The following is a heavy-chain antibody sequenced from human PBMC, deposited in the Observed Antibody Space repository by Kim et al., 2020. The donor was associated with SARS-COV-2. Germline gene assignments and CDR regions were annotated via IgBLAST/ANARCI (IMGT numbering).Heavy chain of an antibody. J-gene: IGHJ4*01. D-gene: IGHD2-21*01. CDR3: AIWYHIGPHRHDY. Sequence: GGSLRLSCAASGMTSATFASYALTWVRQAPGKGLEWVSSISADGQTTSYADSVKGRFIISKDNSKNNLYLQMNSLLVEDTALYYCAIWYHIGPHRHDYWG. CDR1: GMTSATFASYA. V-gene: IGHV3-23*01. CDR2: ISADGQTT.